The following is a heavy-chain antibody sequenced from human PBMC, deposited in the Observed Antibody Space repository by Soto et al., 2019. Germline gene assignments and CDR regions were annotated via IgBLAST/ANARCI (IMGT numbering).Heavy chain of an antibody. CDR2: LTDSGGST. J-gene: IGHJ4*02. Sequence: EVQLLESGGGFLQPGGSLRLSCAASGFTFSTYAMSWVRQARGKGLEWVSALTDSGGSTYYADSVKGRFTISRDNSKNTLYVQMTSLRAEDTAVYYCAKKSAWNSYFYYDYWGQGALVTVSS. CDR1: GFTFSTYA. V-gene: IGHV3-23*01. D-gene: IGHD1-7*01. CDR3: AKKSAWNSYFYYDY.